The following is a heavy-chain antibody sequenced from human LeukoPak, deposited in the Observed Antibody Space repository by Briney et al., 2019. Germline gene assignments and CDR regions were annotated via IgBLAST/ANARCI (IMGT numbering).Heavy chain of an antibody. Sequence: SETLSLTCTVSGDSISDYHWSWIRQPAGKGLESIGRIINSGVTNYNPSLNRRVTISVDRSKNQFSLRLTSVTAADTAVYYCGTSEVGSSSYESYDYWGQGTQVTVSA. CDR3: GTSEVGSSSYESYDY. D-gene: IGHD1-26*01. J-gene: IGHJ4*02. CDR2: IINSGVT. V-gene: IGHV4-4*07. CDR1: GDSISDYH.